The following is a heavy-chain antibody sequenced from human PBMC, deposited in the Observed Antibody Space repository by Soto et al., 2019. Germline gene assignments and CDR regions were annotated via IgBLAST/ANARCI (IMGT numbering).Heavy chain of an antibody. J-gene: IGHJ4*02. Sequence: SVKVSCKASGGTFSSYAISWVRQAPGQGLEWMGGIIPIFGTANYAQRFQGRVTITADESTSTAYMELSSLRSEDTAVYYCTLEGAVATFDYWGQGTLVTVSA. CDR3: TLEGAVATFDY. V-gene: IGHV1-69*13. CDR1: GGTFSSYA. CDR2: IIPIFGTA. D-gene: IGHD6-19*01.